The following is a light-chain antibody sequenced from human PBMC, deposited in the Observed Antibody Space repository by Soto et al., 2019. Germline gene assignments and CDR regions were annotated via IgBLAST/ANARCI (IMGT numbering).Light chain of an antibody. J-gene: IGKJ1*01. CDR1: QSIRPF. V-gene: IGKV1-39*01. CDR3: QQSYTTPRT. CDR2: AAS. Sequence: DIPMTQSPSSMYASVGDRVSVTCRASQSIRPFLNWYQQRPGEAPKLLIYAASSLQSGVPSRFSGSGSGADFTLTIGSLQPEDFATYYCQQSYTTPRTFGQGTKVEVK.